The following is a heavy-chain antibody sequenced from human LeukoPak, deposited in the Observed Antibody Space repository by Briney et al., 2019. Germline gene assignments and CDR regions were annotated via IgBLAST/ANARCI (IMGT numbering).Heavy chain of an antibody. CDR1: GFTFSSYA. D-gene: IGHD6-19*01. V-gene: IGHV3-23*01. CDR2: ISASGGST. CDR3: AKEQTLAGTGFEY. J-gene: IGHJ4*02. Sequence: HPGGSLRLSCAASGFTFSSYAMSWVRQAPGKGLEWVSDISASGGSTFYADSVKGRFTISRDNSKRMLYLQMNSLRAEDTAVYYCAKEQTLAGTGFEYWGQGTLVTVSS.